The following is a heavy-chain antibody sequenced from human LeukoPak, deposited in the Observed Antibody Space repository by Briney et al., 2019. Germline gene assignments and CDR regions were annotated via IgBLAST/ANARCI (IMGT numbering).Heavy chain of an antibody. CDR3: ARRKFGSSYRDY. V-gene: IGHV4-59*04. Sequence: PSETPSLTCTVSGGSITSYYWSWIRQSPGKGLEWIGYIYYTGSTSYNPSLKSRVTISVDASKSQFSLKLISVTAADTAVYYCARRKFGSSYRDYWGQGTLVTVSS. J-gene: IGHJ4*02. CDR1: GGSITSYY. CDR2: IYYTGST. D-gene: IGHD6-6*01.